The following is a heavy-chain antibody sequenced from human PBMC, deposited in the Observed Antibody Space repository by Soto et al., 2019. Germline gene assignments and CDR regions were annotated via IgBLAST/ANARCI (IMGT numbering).Heavy chain of an antibody. Sequence: GGSLRNPCGGSGFRFRIFWMHWGRQGPGKGLVWVSRIITDGSSTSYADSVKGRFTISRDNAKNTLYLQMNSLRAEDTAVYYCATGLSTRGYYMDAWGKGTTVTVSS. CDR2: IITDGSST. J-gene: IGHJ6*03. V-gene: IGHV3-74*01. D-gene: IGHD1-26*01. CDR3: ATGLSTRGYYMDA. CDR1: GFRFRIFW.